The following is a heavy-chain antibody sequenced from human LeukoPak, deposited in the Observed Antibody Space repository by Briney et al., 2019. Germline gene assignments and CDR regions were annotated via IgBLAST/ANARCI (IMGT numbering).Heavy chain of an antibody. D-gene: IGHD3-10*01. CDR1: GFTFSSYE. V-gene: IGHV3-48*03. Sequence: PGGSLRLSCAASGFTFSSYEMNWVRQAPGKGLEWVSYISNSGNTIYYADSVKGRFTISRGNAKNSLYLQMNSLRAEDTAVYYCARRSRGTGSWYYFDYWGQGTLVTVSS. CDR3: ARRSRGTGSWYYFDY. CDR2: ISNSGNTI. J-gene: IGHJ4*02.